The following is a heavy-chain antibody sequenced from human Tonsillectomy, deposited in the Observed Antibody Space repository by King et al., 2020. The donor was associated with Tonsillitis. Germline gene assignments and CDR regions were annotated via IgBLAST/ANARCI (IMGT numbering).Heavy chain of an antibody. CDR2: INHSGST. CDR1: GGSFSGYY. Sequence: VQLQQWGAGLLKPSDTLSLTCAVYGGSFSGYYWSWIRQPPGKGREWIGEINHSGSTNYNPSLKSRVTISVDTSKNQFSLKLSSLTAADTAVYYCARRYYDFWSGYDWYFDLWGRGTLVTVSS. V-gene: IGHV4-34*01. J-gene: IGHJ2*01. CDR3: ARRYYDFWSGYDWYFDL. D-gene: IGHD3-3*01.